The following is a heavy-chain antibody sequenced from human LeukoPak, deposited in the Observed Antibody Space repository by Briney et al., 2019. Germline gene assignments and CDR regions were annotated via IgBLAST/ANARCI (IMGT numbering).Heavy chain of an antibody. D-gene: IGHD3-16*02. CDR3: ARAHHRRVYDYVWGSYLY. CDR2: ISSSSSTI. CDR1: GFTFSSYS. Sequence: GGSLRLSCAASGFTFSSYSMNWVRQAPGKGLEWVSYISSSSSTIYYADSVKGRFTISRDNAKNSLYLQMNSLRAEDTAVYYCARAHHRRVYDYVWGSYLYWGQGTLVTVSS. J-gene: IGHJ4*02. V-gene: IGHV3-48*01.